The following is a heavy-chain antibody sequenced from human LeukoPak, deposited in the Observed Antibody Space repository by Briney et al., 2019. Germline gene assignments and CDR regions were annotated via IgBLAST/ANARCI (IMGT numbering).Heavy chain of an antibody. D-gene: IGHD4-17*01. CDR2: RNSDGSST. J-gene: IGHJ4*02. CDR3: ARGGDYPFDY. Sequence: PGGSLRLSCAASGFTFSSYWMHWVRQAPGKGLVWVSRRNSDGSSTNYADSVKGRFTISRDNAWNTLYLQMNSLRAEDTAVYYCARGGDYPFDYWGQGTLVTVSS. V-gene: IGHV3-74*01. CDR1: GFTFSSYW.